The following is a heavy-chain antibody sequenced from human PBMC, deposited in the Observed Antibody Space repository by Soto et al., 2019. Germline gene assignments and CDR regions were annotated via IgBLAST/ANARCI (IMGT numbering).Heavy chain of an antibody. V-gene: IGHV3-23*01. J-gene: IGHJ4*01. Sequence: EMQLLESGGGLVKPGGSLRLSCAASGFNFDFYTMGWVRQAPGEGLQWVAVISGGSGFTYYADSVKGRFAISRDNSQKPLTLEMNSLRVEDTALYYCAKTGGDLMTGFSPNYFDFWGHGALVTVAT. D-gene: IGHD3-9*01. CDR2: ISGGSGFT. CDR3: AKTGGDLMTGFSPNYFDF. CDR1: GFNFDFYT.